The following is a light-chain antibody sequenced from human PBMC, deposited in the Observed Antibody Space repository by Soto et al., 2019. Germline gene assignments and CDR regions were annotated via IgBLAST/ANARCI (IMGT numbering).Light chain of an antibody. Sequence: QPVLTQPPSVSGAPGQRVTISCTGSSSNIGSDYDVHWYQQPPGAAPQLLISVNSYRPSGVPDRFSASKSGTSASLAITGLQAEDEADYYCQSYDGSLSGWVFGGGTKLTVL. V-gene: IGLV1-40*01. CDR3: QSYDGSLSGWV. CDR2: VNS. J-gene: IGLJ3*02. CDR1: SSNIGSDYD.